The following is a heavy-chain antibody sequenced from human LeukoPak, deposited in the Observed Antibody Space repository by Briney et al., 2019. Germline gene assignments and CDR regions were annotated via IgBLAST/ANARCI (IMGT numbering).Heavy chain of an antibody. V-gene: IGHV4-59*01. CDR1: GGSISSYY. J-gene: IGHJ6*03. D-gene: IGHD2-2*01. CDR2: IYYSGST. CDR3: ARRGLRSSTGKEVYYYYYYMDV. Sequence: SETLSLTCTVSGGSISSYYWSWIRQPPGKGLEWIGYIYYSGSTNYNPSLKSRVTISVDTSKNQFSLKLSSVTAADTAVYYCARRGLRSSTGKEVYYYYYYMDVWGKGTTVTVSS.